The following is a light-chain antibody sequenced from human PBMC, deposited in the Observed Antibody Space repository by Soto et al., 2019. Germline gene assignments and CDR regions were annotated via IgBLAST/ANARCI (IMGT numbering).Light chain of an antibody. Sequence: QSVLTQPRSVSGSPGQSVTISCTGTSSDVGAYNHVSWYQQHPGEAPKLMICDVSKRPSGVPDRFSGSKSGNTASLTISGLQGEDEADYYCCSYAGSDTLVFGGGTKLTVL. J-gene: IGLJ2*01. CDR2: DVS. V-gene: IGLV2-11*01. CDR3: CSYAGSDTLV. CDR1: SSDVGAYNH.